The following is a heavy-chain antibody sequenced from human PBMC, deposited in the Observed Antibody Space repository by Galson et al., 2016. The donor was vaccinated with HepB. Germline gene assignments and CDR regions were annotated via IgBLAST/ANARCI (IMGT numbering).Heavy chain of an antibody. V-gene: IGHV3-30-3*01. CDR2: ISHDGSNK. CDR3: ARDQWASGMDV. CDR1: GFTFSTYA. J-gene: IGHJ6*02. D-gene: IGHD1-26*01. Sequence: LRLSCAVSGFTFSTYAMHWVRQSPGKGLEWVAVISHDGSNKFYADSVKGRFTISRDSSKNTLFLQMNSLRAEDTAIFYCARDQWASGMDVWGQGTTVAVS.